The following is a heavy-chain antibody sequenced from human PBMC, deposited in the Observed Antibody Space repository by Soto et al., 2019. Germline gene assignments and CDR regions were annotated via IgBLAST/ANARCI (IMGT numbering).Heavy chain of an antibody. Sequence: QVQLQESGPGLLKPSETLSLTCTISGGSVSTYYWSWIRQPPGKELEWIGLTSYSGNTNYNPSLKSRVAMAVDTSKNHFSLTLSSVTAADTAVYYCARDGVGPFDYWGQGTVVTVSS. CDR3: ARDGVGPFDY. J-gene: IGHJ4*02. V-gene: IGHV4-59*02. CDR2: TSYSGNT. D-gene: IGHD3-3*01. CDR1: GGSVSTYY.